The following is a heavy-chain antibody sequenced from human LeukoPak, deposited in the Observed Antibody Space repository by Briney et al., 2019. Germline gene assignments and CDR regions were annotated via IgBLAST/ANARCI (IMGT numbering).Heavy chain of an antibody. J-gene: IGHJ4*02. CDR2: IRSKANSYAT. CDR3: TSFKFFGGFDY. D-gene: IGHD2-15*01. CDR1: GFTFSGSA. V-gene: IGHV3-73*01. Sequence: PGGSLILSCAASGFTFSGSAMHWVRQASGKGLEWVGRIRSKANSYATAYAASVKGRFTISRDDSKNTAYLQMNSLKTEDTAVYYCTSFKFFGGFDYWGQGTLVTVSS.